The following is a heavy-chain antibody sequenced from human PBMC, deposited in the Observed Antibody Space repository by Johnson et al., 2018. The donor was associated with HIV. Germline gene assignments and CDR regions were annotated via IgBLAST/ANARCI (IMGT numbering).Heavy chain of an antibody. CDR1: GFTFSDYY. D-gene: IGHD4-17*01. V-gene: IGHV3-11*01. J-gene: IGHJ3*01. CDR3: TTGTTVPTWD. Sequence: QVQLVESGGGLVKPGGSLRLSCAASGFTFSDYYMSWIRQAPGNGLEWVSYISSSGSTIYYAAPVKGRFTISRDDSKNTLYLQMNSLKTEDTAVYYCTTGTTVPTWDWGQGTMVTVSS. CDR2: ISSSGSTI.